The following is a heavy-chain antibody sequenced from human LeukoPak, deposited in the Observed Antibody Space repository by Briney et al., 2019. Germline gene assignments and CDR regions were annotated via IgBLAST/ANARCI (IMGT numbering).Heavy chain of an antibody. CDR1: GYTFTNFG. CDR2: ISVYNGNT. D-gene: IGHD6-19*01. V-gene: IGHV1-18*01. Sequence: SVNVSCKASGYTFTNFGISWVRQAPGQGLEWMGWISVYNGNTNSAQKVQGRVTMTADTSTSTAYLELRSLRSDDTAVYYCARAGGWAREDYKADAFDIWGQGTMVSVSS. J-gene: IGHJ3*02. CDR3: ARAGGWAREDYKADAFDI.